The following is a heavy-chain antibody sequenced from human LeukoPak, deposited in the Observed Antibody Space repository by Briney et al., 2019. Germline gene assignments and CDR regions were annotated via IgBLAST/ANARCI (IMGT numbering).Heavy chain of an antibody. Sequence: PSETLSLTSTVSGGSISSYYWSWIRQPAGKGLEWIGRIYTSGSTNYNPSFKSRVTMSVDTSKNQFSLKLSSVTAADTAVYYCAREARLIHYYYDSSGYLDYWGQGTLVTVSS. D-gene: IGHD3-22*01. J-gene: IGHJ4*02. CDR3: AREARLIHYYYDSSGYLDY. CDR2: IYTSGST. V-gene: IGHV4-4*07. CDR1: GGSISSYY.